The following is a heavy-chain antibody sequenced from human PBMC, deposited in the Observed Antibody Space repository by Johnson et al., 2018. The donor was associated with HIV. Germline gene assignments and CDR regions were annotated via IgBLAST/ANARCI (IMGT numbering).Heavy chain of an antibody. D-gene: IGHD1-26*01. J-gene: IGHJ3*02. Sequence: QVQLVESGGGLNRPGGSLKLSCAASGFTFSDHWMYWVRQAPGKGLELVSYICSSGDTIYYAASVKGRVPISRDNAKKSLYLQMNSLRAEDTAVYYCSRESLSWELPDAFDIWGQGTMVTVSS. CDR1: GFTFSDHW. CDR3: SRESLSWELPDAFDI. CDR2: ICSSGDTI. V-gene: IGHV3-11*04.